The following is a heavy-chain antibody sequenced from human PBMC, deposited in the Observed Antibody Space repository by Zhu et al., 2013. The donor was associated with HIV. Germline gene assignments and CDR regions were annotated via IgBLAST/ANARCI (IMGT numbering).Heavy chain of an antibody. CDR3: ACLSGSYFRALDM. CDR1: GYTFTTSG. D-gene: IGHD1-26*01. CDR2: ISAYNGNT. Sequence: QVQLAQSGPEVKNPGASVKVSCKASGYTFTTSGISWVRQAPGQGLEWMGWISAYNGNTNYAQKLQGRVAMTTDVSTTTAYMELRSLRSDDTAVYYCACLSGSYFRALDMWGQGTMVTVSS. V-gene: IGHV1-18*01. J-gene: IGHJ3*02.